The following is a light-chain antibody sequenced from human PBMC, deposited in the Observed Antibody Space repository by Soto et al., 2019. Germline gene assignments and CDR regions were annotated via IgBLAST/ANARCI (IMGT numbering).Light chain of an antibody. J-gene: IGKJ4*01. V-gene: IGKV3-20*01. CDR1: QSVSSSY. Sequence: EFVLTQSPGTLSLSPGERATLSCRATQSVSSSYLAWYQQKPGQAPRILIYGASTRATAIPDRFSGSGSGTYFTLTISRLEPEDFAVYYCQQYGSSPPLTFGGGTKVEIK. CDR3: QQYGSSPPLT. CDR2: GAS.